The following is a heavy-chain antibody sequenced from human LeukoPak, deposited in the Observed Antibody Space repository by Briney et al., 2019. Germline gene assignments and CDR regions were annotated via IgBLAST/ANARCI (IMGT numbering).Heavy chain of an antibody. V-gene: IGHV4-39*01. CDR1: RGSISTSSYC. CDR3: ARAFRARYFDL. J-gene: IGHJ2*01. Sequence: SETLSLTRTVSRGSISTSSYCWGWIRQPPXXGLEWIGIIYYSRSTYYTPSLKGRVTISVDKSKNQLSLKLSSVTAADTAVYYCARAFRARYFDLWGRGTLVTVSS. D-gene: IGHD2/OR15-2a*01. CDR2: IYYSRST.